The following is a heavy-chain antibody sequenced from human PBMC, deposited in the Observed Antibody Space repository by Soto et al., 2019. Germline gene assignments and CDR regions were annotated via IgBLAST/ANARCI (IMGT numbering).Heavy chain of an antibody. CDR1: GYSFTSYW. CDR3: ARRLVKANYGMDV. Sequence: EVQLVQSGAEMKKPGESLRISCQGSGYSFTSYWISWVRQMPGKGLEWMGRIDPSDSYISYSPSFQGHVTISIDKSNTTAYLQWSTLKASDTAVHFCARRLVKANYGMDVWGQGTTVTVSS. CDR2: IDPSDSYI. J-gene: IGHJ6*02. D-gene: IGHD2-21*01. V-gene: IGHV5-10-1*03.